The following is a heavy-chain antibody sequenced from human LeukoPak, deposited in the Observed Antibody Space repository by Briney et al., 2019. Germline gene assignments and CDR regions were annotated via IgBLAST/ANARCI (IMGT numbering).Heavy chain of an antibody. CDR3: ARVTDYDILTGYYVRGYWFDP. D-gene: IGHD3-9*01. V-gene: IGHV4-59*01. CDR1: GGSINGYY. CDR2: IYYSGST. Sequence: PSETLSLTCTVSGGSINGYYWTWIRQPPGKGLEWIGYIYYSGSTNYNPSLKSRVTISVDTSKNQFSLKLSSVTAADTAVYYCARVTDYDILTGYYVRGYWFDPWGQGTLVTVSS. J-gene: IGHJ5*02.